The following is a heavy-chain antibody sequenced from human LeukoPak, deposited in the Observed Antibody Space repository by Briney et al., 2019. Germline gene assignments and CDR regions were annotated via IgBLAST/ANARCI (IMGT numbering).Heavy chain of an antibody. D-gene: IGHD6-13*01. V-gene: IGHV1-18*01. J-gene: IGHJ5*02. Sequence: ASVKVSCKASGYTFTTYGISWVRQAPGQGLEWMGWISTYNGDTNYAQKLQGRVTVTTDTSTRTAYMELRSLRSDDTAVYYCARRELGSSWLNWFDPWGQGTLVTVSS. CDR2: ISTYNGDT. CDR3: ARRELGSSWLNWFDP. CDR1: GYTFTTYG.